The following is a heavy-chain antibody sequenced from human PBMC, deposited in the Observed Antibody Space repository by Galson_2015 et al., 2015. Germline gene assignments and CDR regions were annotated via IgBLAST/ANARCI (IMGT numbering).Heavy chain of an antibody. Sequence: SLRLSCAASGFTFSSYAMSWVRQAPRKGLEWVSAISGSGGSTYYADSVKGRFTISRDNSKNTLYLQMNSLRAEDTAVYYCASLWIGDSRGDWFDPWGQGTLVTVSS. CDR3: ASLWIGDSRGDWFDP. CDR2: ISGSGGST. D-gene: IGHD3-10*01. V-gene: IGHV3-23*01. J-gene: IGHJ5*02. CDR1: GFTFSSYA.